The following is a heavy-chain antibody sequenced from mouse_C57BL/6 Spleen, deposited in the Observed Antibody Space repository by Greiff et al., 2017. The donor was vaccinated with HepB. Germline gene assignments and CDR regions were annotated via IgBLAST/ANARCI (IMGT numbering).Heavy chain of an antibody. CDR2: ILPGSGST. Sequence: QVQLQQSGAELMKPGASVKLSCKATGYTFTGYWIEWVKQRPGHGLEWIGEILPGSGSTNYNEKFKGKATFTADTSSNTAYMQLSSLTTEDSAIYYCARGRIYYGNHYYAMDYWGQGTSVTVSS. J-gene: IGHJ4*01. V-gene: IGHV1-9*01. D-gene: IGHD2-1*01. CDR1: GYTFTGYW. CDR3: ARGRIYYGNHYYAMDY.